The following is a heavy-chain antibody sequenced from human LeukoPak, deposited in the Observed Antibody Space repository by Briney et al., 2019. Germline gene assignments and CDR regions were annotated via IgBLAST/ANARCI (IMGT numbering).Heavy chain of an antibody. CDR3: ARTPGVYCYGMDV. CDR1: GFTFSSYG. D-gene: IGHD2-8*01. J-gene: IGHJ6*02. CDR2: IWYDGSNK. V-gene: IGHV3-33*01. Sequence: PGGSLRLSCAASGFTFSSYGMHWVRQAPGKGLEWVAVIWYDGSNKYYADSVKGRFTISRDNSKNTLYLQMNSLRAEDTAVYYCARTPGVYCYGMDVWGQGTTVTVSS.